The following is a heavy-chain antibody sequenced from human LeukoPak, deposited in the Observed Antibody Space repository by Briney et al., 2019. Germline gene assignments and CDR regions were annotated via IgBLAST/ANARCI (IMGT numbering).Heavy chain of an antibody. Sequence: GGSLRLSCAASGFTFSSYSMSWVRQTPGRGLEWVSPISGSGGTTYYADSVKGRFITSRDNSKSTLYLQMNSLTVEDTAVYYRAKSRWEASAWFGDNWGQGTLVTVSS. V-gene: IGHV3-23*01. J-gene: IGHJ4*02. D-gene: IGHD3-10*01. CDR3: AKSRWEASAWFGDN. CDR1: GFTFSSYS. CDR2: ISGSGGTT.